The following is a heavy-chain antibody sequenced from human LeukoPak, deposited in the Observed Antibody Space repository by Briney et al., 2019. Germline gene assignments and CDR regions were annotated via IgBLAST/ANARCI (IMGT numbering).Heavy chain of an antibody. CDR3: ANDVVVAATPRPFDY. D-gene: IGHD2-15*01. CDR2: IIPILGIA. CDR1: GGTFSSYA. J-gene: IGHJ4*02. V-gene: IGHV1-69*04. Sequence: ASVKVSCKASGGTFSSYAISWVRQAPGQGVEWMGRIIPILGIANYAQKFQGRVTITADKSTSTAYMELSSLRSEDTAVYYCANDVVVAATPRPFDYWGQGTLVTVSS.